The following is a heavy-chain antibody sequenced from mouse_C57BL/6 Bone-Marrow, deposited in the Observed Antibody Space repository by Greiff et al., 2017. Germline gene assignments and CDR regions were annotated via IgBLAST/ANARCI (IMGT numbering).Heavy chain of an antibody. D-gene: IGHD1-1*01. CDR3: ARSYGSRYFDV. CDR2: INPSSGYT. CDR1: GYTFTSYT. V-gene: IGHV1-4*01. Sequence: VQLQQSGAELARPGASVKMSCKASGYTFTSYTMHWVKQRPGQGLEWIGNINPSSGYTKYNQKFKDKATLTADKSSSTAYMQLSSLTSEDSAVYYCARSYGSRYFDVWGTGTTVTVSS. J-gene: IGHJ1*03.